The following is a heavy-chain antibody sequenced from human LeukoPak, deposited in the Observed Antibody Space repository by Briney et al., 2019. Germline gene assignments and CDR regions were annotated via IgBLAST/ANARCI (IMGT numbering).Heavy chain of an antibody. D-gene: IGHD6-19*01. CDR3: ARSGAVARPLTT. Sequence: ASVKVSCKASGYTFTSYAMHWVRQAPGQRLEWMGWINAGNGNTKYSQKFQGRVTITRVTSASTAYMELSSLRSEDTAVYYCARSGAVARPLTTWGQGTLVTVSS. CDR1: GYTFTSYA. CDR2: INAGNGNT. J-gene: IGHJ5*02. V-gene: IGHV1-3*01.